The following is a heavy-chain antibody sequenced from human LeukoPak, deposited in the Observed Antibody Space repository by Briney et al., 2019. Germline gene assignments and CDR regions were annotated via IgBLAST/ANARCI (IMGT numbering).Heavy chain of an antibody. D-gene: IGHD3-10*01. CDR3: ANPPLFRLLWFGESMGY. CDR1: GFTFRSSA. Sequence: GGSLRLSCAASGFTFRSSAMTWVRQAPGKGLEWVSGISGSGGDIYYADSAKGRFTISRDNSKNTLYLQMNSLRAEDTAVYYCANPPLFRLLWFGESMGYWGQGTLVTVSS. CDR2: ISGSGGDI. J-gene: IGHJ4*02. V-gene: IGHV3-23*01.